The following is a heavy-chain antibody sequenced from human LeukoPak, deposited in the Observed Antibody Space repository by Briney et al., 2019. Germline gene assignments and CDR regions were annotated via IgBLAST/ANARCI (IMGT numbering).Heavy chain of an antibody. CDR1: EYTFTGYY. J-gene: IGHJ4*02. Sequence: ASVKVSCKASEYTFTGYYMNWVRQAPGQGLGWLGWFNPNSGGTNYAQKFQGRVTMTRDTSISTAYMELSRLRSDDTAVYYCARPTNTDTAMVSFDYWGQGTLVTVSS. CDR2: FNPNSGGT. CDR3: ARPTNTDTAMVSFDY. V-gene: IGHV1-2*02. D-gene: IGHD5-18*01.